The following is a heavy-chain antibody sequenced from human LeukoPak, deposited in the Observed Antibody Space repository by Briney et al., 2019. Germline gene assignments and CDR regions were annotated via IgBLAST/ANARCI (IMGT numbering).Heavy chain of an antibody. Sequence: GGFLRLSCAASGFTFSTYNMNWVRQAPGKGLEWVSYISTSSRTIYYADSVEGRFTISRDNAKNSLYLQMNSLRAEDTAVYYCAREFLTGFDYWGQGTLVTVSS. J-gene: IGHJ4*02. CDR2: ISTSSRTI. CDR3: AREFLTGFDY. V-gene: IGHV3-48*04. CDR1: GFTFSTYN. D-gene: IGHD2-21*01.